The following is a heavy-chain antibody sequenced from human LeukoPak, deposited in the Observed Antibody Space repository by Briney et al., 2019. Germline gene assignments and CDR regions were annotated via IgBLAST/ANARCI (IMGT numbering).Heavy chain of an antibody. D-gene: IGHD2-15*01. V-gene: IGHV3-48*03. J-gene: IGHJ6*02. CDR1: GFTFSSYE. CDR3: ARDCSGGSCYYYYYGMDV. Sequence: GGSLRLSCAASGFTFSSYEMNWVRQAPGKGLEWVPYISSSGSTIYYADSVKGRFTISRDNAKNSLYLQMNSLRAEDTAVYYCARDCSGGSCYYYYYGMDVWGQGTTVTVSS. CDR2: ISSSGSTI.